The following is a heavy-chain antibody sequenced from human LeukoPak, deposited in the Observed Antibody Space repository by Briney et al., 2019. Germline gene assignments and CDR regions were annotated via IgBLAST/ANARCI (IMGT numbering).Heavy chain of an antibody. D-gene: IGHD6-19*01. Sequence: SGPTLVKPTQTLTLTCSFSGFSLSSIGVGVGWIRQPPGKGLEWIGYIYYSGSTNYNPSLKSRVTISVDTSKNQFSLKLSSVTAADTAVYYCARDLKDSSGFDPWGQGTLVTVSS. CDR1: GFSLSSIGVG. CDR3: ARDLKDSSGFDP. V-gene: IGHV4-61*08. CDR2: IYYSGST. J-gene: IGHJ5*02.